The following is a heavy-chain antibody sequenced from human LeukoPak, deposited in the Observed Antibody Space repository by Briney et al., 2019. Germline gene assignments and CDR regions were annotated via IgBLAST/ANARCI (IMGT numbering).Heavy chain of an antibody. Sequence: GRSLRLSCAASGFTFSSYEMNWVRQAPGKGLEWVSYISSSGSTIYYADSVKGRFTISRDNAKNSLYLQMNSLRAEDTAVYYCARSRGDFWSGYLGGVWGKGTTVTVSS. CDR1: GFTFSSYE. J-gene: IGHJ6*04. CDR2: ISSSGSTI. CDR3: ARSRGDFWSGYLGGV. D-gene: IGHD3-3*01. V-gene: IGHV3-48*03.